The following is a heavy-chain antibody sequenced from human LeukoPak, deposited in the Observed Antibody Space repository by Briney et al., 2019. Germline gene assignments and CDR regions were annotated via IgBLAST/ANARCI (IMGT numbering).Heavy chain of an antibody. CDR1: GGSISSYY. CDR3: ARELGYSGSYNEDWFDP. Sequence: SETLSLTCTVSGGSISSYYWSWIRQPAGKGLEWIGRIYTSGSTNYNPSLKSRVTMSVDTSKNQFSPKLSSVTVADTAVYYCARELGYSGSYNEDWFDPWGQGTLVTVSS. V-gene: IGHV4-4*07. CDR2: IYTSGST. J-gene: IGHJ5*02. D-gene: IGHD1-26*01.